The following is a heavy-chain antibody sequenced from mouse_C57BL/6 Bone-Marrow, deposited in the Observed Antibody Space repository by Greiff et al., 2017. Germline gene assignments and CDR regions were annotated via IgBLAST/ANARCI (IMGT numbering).Heavy chain of an antibody. CDR3: ARSGPLGRSFDY. CDR1: GYTFTSYW. CDR2: IYPTSGRT. D-gene: IGHD4-1*01. Sequence: QVQLQQPGAELVKPGASVKMSCKASGYTFTSYWITWVKQRPGQGLEWIGDIYPTSGRTNYNEKFKSNAILTVVTSSNTAYMQLSSLTSEDSAVFYCARSGPLGRSFDYWGQGTTLTVSS. V-gene: IGHV1-55*01. J-gene: IGHJ2*01.